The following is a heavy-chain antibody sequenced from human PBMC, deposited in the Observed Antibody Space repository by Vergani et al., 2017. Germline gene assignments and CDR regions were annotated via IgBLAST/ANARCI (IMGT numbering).Heavy chain of an antibody. CDR2: IIPILGTA. CDR3: ASFDSGSYYSQAPFDY. V-gene: IGHV1-69*09. Sequence: QVQLVQSGAEVKKPGSSVKVSCKASGGTFSSYAISWVRQAPGQGLEWMGRIIPILGTANYAQKFQGRVTITRDTSASTAYMELSSLRSEDTAVYYCASFDSGSYYSQAPFDYWGQGTLVTVSS. J-gene: IGHJ4*02. CDR1: GGTFSSYA. D-gene: IGHD3-10*01.